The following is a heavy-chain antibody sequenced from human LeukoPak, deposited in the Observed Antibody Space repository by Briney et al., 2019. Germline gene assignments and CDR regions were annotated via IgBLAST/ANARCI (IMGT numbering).Heavy chain of an antibody. CDR2: ISSSGSTI. Sequence: GGSLRLSCAASGFTFSSYEMNWVRQAPGKGLEWVSYISSSGSTIYYADSVKGRFTISRDNSKNTLYLQMNSLRAEDTAVYYCAKDVPSLSSSWDYWGQGTLVTVSS. D-gene: IGHD6-13*01. CDR3: AKDVPSLSSSWDY. CDR1: GFTFSSYE. J-gene: IGHJ4*02. V-gene: IGHV3-48*03.